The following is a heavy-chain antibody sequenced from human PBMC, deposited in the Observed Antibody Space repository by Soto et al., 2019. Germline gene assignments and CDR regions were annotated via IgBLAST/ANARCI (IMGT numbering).Heavy chain of an antibody. D-gene: IGHD5-18*01. CDR2: ISGSGDST. Sequence: PGGSLRLSCAASGFIFRSYAINWVRQAPGKGLERVSGISGSGDSTYYADAVKGRFTISRDNSKNTLFLQMNSLRDDDGAVYYCAKAGVEGFRGWDTFNWFDSWGQGILVTVSS. J-gene: IGHJ5*01. V-gene: IGHV3-23*01. CDR3: AKAGVEGFRGWDTFNWFDS. CDR1: GFIFRSYA.